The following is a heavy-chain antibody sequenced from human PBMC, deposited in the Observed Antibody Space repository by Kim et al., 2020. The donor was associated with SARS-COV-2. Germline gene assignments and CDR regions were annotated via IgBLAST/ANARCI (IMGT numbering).Heavy chain of an antibody. D-gene: IGHD2-15*01. V-gene: IGHV3-33*01. J-gene: IGHJ4*02. Sequence: KYYADSVKGRFTISRDNSKNTLYLQMNSLRAEDTAVYYCARGALVGYFDYWGQGTLVTVSS. CDR3: ARGALVGYFDY. CDR2: K.